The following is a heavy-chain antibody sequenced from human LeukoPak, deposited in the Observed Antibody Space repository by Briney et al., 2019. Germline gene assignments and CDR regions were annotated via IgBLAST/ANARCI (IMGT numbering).Heavy chain of an antibody. J-gene: IGHJ5*02. V-gene: IGHV1-8*01. Sequence: ASVKVSCKASGYTFTSYDINWVRQATGQGLEWMGWMNPNSGNTGYAQKFQGRVTMTRNTSIGTAYMELSSLRSEDTAVYYCARVGDSSGYYWFDTWGQGTLVTVSS. CDR1: GYTFTSYD. CDR3: ARVGDSSGYYWFDT. CDR2: MNPNSGNT. D-gene: IGHD3-22*01.